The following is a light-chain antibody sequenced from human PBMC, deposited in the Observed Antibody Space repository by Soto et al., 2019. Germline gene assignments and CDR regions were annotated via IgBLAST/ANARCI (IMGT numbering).Light chain of an antibody. V-gene: IGKV4-1*01. J-gene: IGKJ5*01. Sequence: DIVMTQSPDSLAVSLGERATINCKSSQNVVFSSSNKNYLAWYQQKPGQPPKLLIYWASIRESGVPDRFSGSGSGTDFTLTISSLQAEDVAVYYCQQYYSTPITFGQGTRLEIK. CDR3: QQYYSTPIT. CDR1: QNVVFSSSNKNY. CDR2: WAS.